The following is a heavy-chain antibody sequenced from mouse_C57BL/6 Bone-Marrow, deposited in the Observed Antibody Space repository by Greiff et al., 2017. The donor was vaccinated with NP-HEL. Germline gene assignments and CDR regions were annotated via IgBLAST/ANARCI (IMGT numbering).Heavy chain of an antibody. D-gene: IGHD4-1*01. CDR2: ISNLAYSI. J-gene: IGHJ3*01. V-gene: IGHV5-15*01. CDR3: AREAGTGFAY. CDR1: GFTFSDYG. Sequence: EVKLVESGGGLVQPGGSLKLSCAASGFTFSDYGMAWVRQAPRKGPEWVAFISNLAYSIYYADTVTGRFTISRENAKNTLYLEMSSLRSEDTAMYYCAREAGTGFAYWGQGTLVTVSA.